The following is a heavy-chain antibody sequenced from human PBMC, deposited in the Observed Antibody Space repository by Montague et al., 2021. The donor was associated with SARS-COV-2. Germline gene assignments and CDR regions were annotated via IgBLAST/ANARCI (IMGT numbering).Heavy chain of an antibody. Sequence: SLRLSCAASGFTFSSYSMNWVRQAPGKGLEWVSSISRSRSYIYYADSVKGRFTISRDNAKNSLYLQMNSLRAEDTAVYYCASSRAAGTVYYYYGMDVWGQETTVTVSS. CDR1: GFTFSSYS. D-gene: IGHD6-13*01. J-gene: IGHJ6*02. V-gene: IGHV3-21*01. CDR2: ISRSRSYI. CDR3: ASSRAAGTVYYYYGMDV.